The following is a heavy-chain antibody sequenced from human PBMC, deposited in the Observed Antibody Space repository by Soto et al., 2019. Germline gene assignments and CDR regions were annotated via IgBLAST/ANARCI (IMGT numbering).Heavy chain of an antibody. CDR3: TRRIAVAGTYYFDY. CDR1: GFTFSHAW. Sequence: LLVESGGGFVQPGGSLRLSCVASGFTFSHAWMDWVRQAPGKGLEWVGRITSKSDGETTNYAASVAGRFTISRDDTKNTLFLHVNTMKTEDTGVYYCTRRIAVAGTYYFDYWGQGTLVTVSS. J-gene: IGHJ4*02. CDR2: ITSKSDGETT. V-gene: IGHV3-15*07. D-gene: IGHD6-19*01.